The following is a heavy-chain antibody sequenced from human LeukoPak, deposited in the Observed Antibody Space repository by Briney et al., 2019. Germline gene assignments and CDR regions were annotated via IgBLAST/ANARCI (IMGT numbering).Heavy chain of an antibody. V-gene: IGHV1-46*01. Sequence: ASVKVSWKASGHIFISYYIHWVRQAPGQGLEWMGVINPSDGSTNYAQKFQGRVTMTRDTSATTVYLDLSGLTFEDTAVYYCASDVAREFDHWGQGTLVTVSS. D-gene: IGHD5-24*01. CDR1: GHIFISYY. J-gene: IGHJ4*02. CDR2: INPSDGST. CDR3: ASDVAREFDH.